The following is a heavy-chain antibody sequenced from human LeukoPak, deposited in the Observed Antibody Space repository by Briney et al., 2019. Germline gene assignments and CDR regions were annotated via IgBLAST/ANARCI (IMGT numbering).Heavy chain of an antibody. CDR2: ISSSGSTI. J-gene: IGHJ5*02. CDR3: ARIYYDNSGSRFDP. Sequence: PGGSLRLSCAASGFTFSDYYMSWIRQAPGKGLEWVSYISSSGSTIYYADSVKGRFTISRDNAKNSLYLQMNSLRAEDTAVYYCARIYYDNSGSRFDPWGQGTLVTVSS. D-gene: IGHD3-22*01. CDR1: GFTFSDYY. V-gene: IGHV3-11*04.